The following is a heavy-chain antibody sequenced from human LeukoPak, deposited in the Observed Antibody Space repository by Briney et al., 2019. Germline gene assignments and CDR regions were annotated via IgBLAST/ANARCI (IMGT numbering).Heavy chain of an antibody. Sequence: SVKVSCKASGGTFSSYAISWVRQAPGQGLEWMGRIIPILGIANYAQKFQGRVTITADKSTSTAYMELSSLRSEDTAVYYCAGISGGDAFDIWGQGTMVTVSS. D-gene: IGHD1-26*01. CDR3: AGISGGDAFDI. V-gene: IGHV1-69*04. CDR1: GGTFSSYA. J-gene: IGHJ3*02. CDR2: IIPILGIA.